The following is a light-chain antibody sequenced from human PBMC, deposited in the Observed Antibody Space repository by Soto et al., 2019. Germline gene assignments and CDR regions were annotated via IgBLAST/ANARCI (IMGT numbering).Light chain of an antibody. CDR1: QGIGSRY. CDR3: QQFGSSIPHT. V-gene: IGKV3-20*01. Sequence: EIVMTQSPGTLSLSPGERATISCRASQGIGSRYLAWYHQKSGQAPRLLIYGASSRATGIPDRFSGSGSETDFTLTISRLEPEDFGVYYCQQFGSSIPHTFGQGTKLDIK. J-gene: IGKJ2*01. CDR2: GAS.